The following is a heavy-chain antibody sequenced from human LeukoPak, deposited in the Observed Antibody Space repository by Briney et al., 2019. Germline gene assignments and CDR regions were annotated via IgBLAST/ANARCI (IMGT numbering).Heavy chain of an antibody. D-gene: IGHD3-10*01. V-gene: IGHV4-39*07. Sequence: SETLSLTCTVSGGSISSSSCYWGWIRQPPGKGLEWIGSIYYSGSTYYNPSLKSRVTISVDTSKNQFSLKLSSVTAADTAVYYCARIFRGAYFGYWGQGTLVTVSS. J-gene: IGHJ4*02. CDR3: ARIFRGAYFGY. CDR1: GGSISSSSCY. CDR2: IYYSGST.